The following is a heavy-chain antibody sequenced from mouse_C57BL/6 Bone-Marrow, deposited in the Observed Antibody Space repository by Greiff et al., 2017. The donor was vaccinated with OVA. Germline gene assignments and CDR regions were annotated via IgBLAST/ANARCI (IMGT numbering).Heavy chain of an antibody. D-gene: IGHD1-1*01. Sequence: QVQLQQSGPELVKPGASVKISCKASGYTFTDYYINWVKQRPGQGLEWIRWIYPGSGNTKYNEKFKGKATLTVDTSSSTAYMQLSSLTSEDSAVYFCAGDYYGRGYFDVWGTGTTVTVSS. CDR1: GYTFTDYY. V-gene: IGHV1-84*01. J-gene: IGHJ1*03. CDR3: AGDYYGRGYFDV. CDR2: IYPGSGNT.